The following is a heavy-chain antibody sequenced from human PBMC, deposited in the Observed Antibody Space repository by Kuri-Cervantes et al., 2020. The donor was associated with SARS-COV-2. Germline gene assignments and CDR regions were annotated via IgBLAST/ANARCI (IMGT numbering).Heavy chain of an antibody. J-gene: IGHJ6*02. CDR1: GFTFSSYG. D-gene: IGHD5-18*01. Sequence: GGSLRLSCAASGFTFSSYGMHWVRQAPGKGLEWVAFIWYDGSNKYYADSVKGRFTISRDNSKNTLYLQMNSLRAEDTAVYYCARIPYSYGSPFDYYGMDVWGQGTTVTVSS. CDR3: ARIPYSYGSPFDYYGMDV. V-gene: IGHV3-33*01. CDR2: IWYDGSNK.